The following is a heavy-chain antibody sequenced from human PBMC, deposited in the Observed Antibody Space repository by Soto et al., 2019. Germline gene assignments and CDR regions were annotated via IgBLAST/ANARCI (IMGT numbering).Heavy chain of an antibody. V-gene: IGHV4-30-4*01. CDR1: GGSISSGDYY. J-gene: IGHJ4*02. Sequence: PAETLSLTCAVSGGSISSGDYYWVWIRQPPGKGLEWIGYIYYSGSTYYNPSLKSRVTISVDTSKNQFSLKLSSVTAADTAVYYCAKGTETTIFGYWGQGTLVTVSS. D-gene: IGHD1-7*01. CDR3: AKGTETTIFGY. CDR2: IYYSGST.